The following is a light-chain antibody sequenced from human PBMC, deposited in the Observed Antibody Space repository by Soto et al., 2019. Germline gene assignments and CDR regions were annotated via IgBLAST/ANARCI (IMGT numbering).Light chain of an antibody. CDR3: SSYAGSNGV. Sequence: QSALTQPPSASGSPGQSVTISCTGTSSDVGGDNYVSWYQQHPGKAPKLMIYEVSKRPSGVPDRFSGSKSGNTASLTVSGLQAEDEADYYCSSYAGSNGVFGTGTKVTVL. J-gene: IGLJ1*01. CDR1: SSDVGGDNY. CDR2: EVS. V-gene: IGLV2-8*01.